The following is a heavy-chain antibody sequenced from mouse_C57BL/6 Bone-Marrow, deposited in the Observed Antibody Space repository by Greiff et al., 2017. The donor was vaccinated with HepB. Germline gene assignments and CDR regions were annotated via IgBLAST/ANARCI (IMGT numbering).Heavy chain of an antibody. CDR1: GFTFSSYG. V-gene: IGHV5-6*01. J-gene: IGHJ2*01. CDR3: ARQTTVVRNFDY. D-gene: IGHD1-1*01. CDR2: ISSGGSYT. Sequence: EVQRVESGGDLVKPGGSLKLSCAASGFTFSSYGMSWVRQTPDKRLEWVATISSGGSYTYYPDSVKGRFTISRDNAKNTLYLQMSSLKSEDTAMYYCARQTTVVRNFDYWGQGTTLTVSS.